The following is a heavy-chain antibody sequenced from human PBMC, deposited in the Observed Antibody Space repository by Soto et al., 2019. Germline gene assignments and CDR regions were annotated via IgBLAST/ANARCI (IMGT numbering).Heavy chain of an antibody. D-gene: IGHD2-2*01. CDR3: ASPAIPGHSAFVI. V-gene: IGHV3-30-3*01. Sequence: QVQLVESGGGVVQSGRSLRLSCTASGFTFSNYAMHWVRQAPGKGLEWVTVISHDGSKRYYADSGKGRFTTSRDNSKNPLYLQMNSLRAEDTAVYYCASPAIPGHSAFVIWGQGTMVTVSS. CDR2: ISHDGSKR. J-gene: IGHJ3*02. CDR1: GFTFSNYA.